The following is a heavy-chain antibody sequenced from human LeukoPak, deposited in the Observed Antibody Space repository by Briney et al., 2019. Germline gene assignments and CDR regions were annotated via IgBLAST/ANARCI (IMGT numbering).Heavy chain of an antibody. J-gene: IGHJ3*02. CDR2: IKYDGSEK. D-gene: IGHD1-26*01. CDR3: ARTKPGMGAIQAFDI. CDR1: GFTFSSKW. Sequence: GGSLRLSCAASGFTFSSKWMSWVRQAPGKGLEWVANIKYDGSEKYYVDSVKGRFTISRDNAKNSLYLQMNSLRAEDTAVYYCARTKPGMGAIQAFDIWGQGTMVTVSS. V-gene: IGHV3-7*03.